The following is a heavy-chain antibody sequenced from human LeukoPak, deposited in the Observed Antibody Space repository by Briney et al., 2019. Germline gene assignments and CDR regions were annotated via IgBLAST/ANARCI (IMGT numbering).Heavy chain of an antibody. V-gene: IGHV4-34*01. J-gene: IGHJ4*02. CDR3: ARHLYSESYYF. CDR1: GGSFSGYY. D-gene: IGHD1-26*01. Sequence: SETLSLTCAVYGGSFSGYYWNWIRQPPGKGLEWIGEINHSGSTNYNPSLKSRVTISIDTSKSQFSLKLSSVTAADTAVYYCARHLYSESYYFWGQGTLVTVSS. CDR2: INHSGST.